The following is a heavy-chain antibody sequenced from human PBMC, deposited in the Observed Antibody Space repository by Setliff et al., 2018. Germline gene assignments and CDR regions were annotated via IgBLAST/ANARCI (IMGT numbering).Heavy chain of an antibody. CDR1: GASISTTYYY. Sequence: PSETLSLTCSVSGASISTTYYYWDWIRQSPEKGLEWIGTIYQNGITYYNPSVKSRVTMSVDTSKNQFSLKLRSVTAADTAMYYCAKGGTYRYFDYWGQGTLVTVSS. V-gene: IGHV4-39*07. J-gene: IGHJ4*02. CDR2: IYQNGIT. CDR3: AKGGTYRYFDY.